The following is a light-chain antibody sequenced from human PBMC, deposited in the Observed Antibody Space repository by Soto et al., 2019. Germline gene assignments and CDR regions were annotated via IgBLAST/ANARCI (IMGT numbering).Light chain of an antibody. CDR1: ISDVGSYGP. J-gene: IGLJ1*01. Sequence: QSVLTQPASVSGSPGQSITISCTGSISDVGSYGPVSWYQQHPGQVPKLIIYEGNRRPSGVSSRFSGSKSGNTASLTISGLQAEDKAEYYCCSYVGARTYVFGTGTKVTVL. CDR2: EGN. CDR3: CSYVGARTYV. V-gene: IGLV2-23*01.